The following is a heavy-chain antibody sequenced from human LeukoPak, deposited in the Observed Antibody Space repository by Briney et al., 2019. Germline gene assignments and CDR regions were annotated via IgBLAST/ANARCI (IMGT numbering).Heavy chain of an antibody. D-gene: IGHD6-6*01. CDR3: ARDSSSPDDPGYYYYYGMDV. Sequence: GGSLRLSCAASGFTFSSYSMNWVRRAPGKGLEWVSSISSSSSYIYYADSVKGRFTISRDNAKNSLYLQMNSLRAEDTAVYYCARDSSSPDDPGYYYYYGMDVWGQGTTVTVSS. V-gene: IGHV3-21*01. CDR2: ISSSSSYI. J-gene: IGHJ6*02. CDR1: GFTFSSYS.